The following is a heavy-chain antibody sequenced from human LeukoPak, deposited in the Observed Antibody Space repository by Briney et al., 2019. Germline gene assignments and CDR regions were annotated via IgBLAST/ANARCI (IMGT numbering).Heavy chain of an antibody. J-gene: IGHJ4*02. V-gene: IGHV3-21*01. CDR1: GFTFSSYS. CDR2: ISSSSSYI. CDR3: ARGPRLWLWYYFDY. Sequence: GGSLRLSCAASGFTFSSYSMNWVRQAPGKGLEWVSSISSSSSYIYYADSVKGRFTISRDNSKNTLYLQMNSLRAEDTAVYYCARGPRLWLWYYFDYWGQGTLVTVSS. D-gene: IGHD5-18*01.